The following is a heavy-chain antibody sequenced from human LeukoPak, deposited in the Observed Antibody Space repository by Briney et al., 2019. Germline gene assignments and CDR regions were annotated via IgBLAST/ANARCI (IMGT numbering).Heavy chain of an antibody. J-gene: IGHJ6*02. V-gene: IGHV3-30*03. CDR1: GFTFSSYG. Sequence: GGSLRLSCAASGFTFSSYGMHWVRQAPGKGLEWVAVISYDGSNKYYADSVKGRFTISRDNSKNTLYLQMNSLRAEDTAVYYCARDGGPRSYYYYYGMDVWGQGTTVTVSS. CDR3: ARDGGPRSYYYYYGMDV. D-gene: IGHD1-14*01. CDR2: ISYDGSNK.